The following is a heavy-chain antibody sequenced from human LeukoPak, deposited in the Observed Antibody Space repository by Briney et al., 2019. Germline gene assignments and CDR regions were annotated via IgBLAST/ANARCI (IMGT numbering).Heavy chain of an antibody. CDR2: INEDGRVT. J-gene: IGHJ4*02. Sequence: TGGSLRLSCAASRFNVNNYWMHWVRQAPGKGLVWVSRINEDGRVTSYAGSVRGRFTISRDSDENTLHLQMNSLRAEDTAVYYCVKDFGGNSDYWGQGTLVTVSS. CDR1: RFNVNNYW. V-gene: IGHV3-74*01. D-gene: IGHD4-23*01. CDR3: VKDFGGNSDY.